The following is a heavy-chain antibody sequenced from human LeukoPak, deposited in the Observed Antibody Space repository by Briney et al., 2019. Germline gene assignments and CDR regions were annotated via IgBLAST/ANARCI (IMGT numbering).Heavy chain of an antibody. CDR2: ISYDGSNK. J-gene: IGHJ4*02. Sequence: GGSLRLSCAASGFTFSSYAMHWVRQAPGKGLEWVAVISYDGSNKYYADSVKGRFTISRDNSKNTLYLQMDSLRPEDTAVYYCAKTTGLLNIDYWGQGTLVTVSS. D-gene: IGHD4-17*01. CDR1: GFTFSSYA. CDR3: AKTTGLLNIDY. V-gene: IGHV3-30-3*01.